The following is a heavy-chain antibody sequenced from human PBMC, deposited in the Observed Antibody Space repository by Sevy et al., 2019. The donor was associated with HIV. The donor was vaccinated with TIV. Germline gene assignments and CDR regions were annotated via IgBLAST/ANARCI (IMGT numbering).Heavy chain of an antibody. V-gene: IGHV1-18*04. J-gene: IGHJ3*02. CDR2: ISAYNGNT. Sequence: ASVNVSCKASGYTFTSYGISWVRQAPGQGLEWMGCISAYNGNTNYAQKLQGRVTMTTDTSTSTAYMELRSLRSDDTAMYYCARDLSPVTNAFDIWGQGTMVTVSS. CDR3: ARDLSPVTNAFDI. D-gene: IGHD4-17*01. CDR1: GYTFTSYG.